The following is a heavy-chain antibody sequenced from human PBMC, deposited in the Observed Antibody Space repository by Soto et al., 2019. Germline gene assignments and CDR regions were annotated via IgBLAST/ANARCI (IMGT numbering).Heavy chain of an antibody. Sequence: EVQLVESGGGLIQPGGSLRLSCAASGFSVSVDSMIWVRQAPGKGLDWVSLFYNTGFIHYADSVKGRFTLSKDNSKNTLYLQMNSLRAEDTAVYFCARHDWLDPWGQGTRVTVSS. CDR3: ARHDWLDP. CDR2: FYNTGFI. J-gene: IGHJ5*02. CDR1: GFSVSVDS. V-gene: IGHV3-53*01.